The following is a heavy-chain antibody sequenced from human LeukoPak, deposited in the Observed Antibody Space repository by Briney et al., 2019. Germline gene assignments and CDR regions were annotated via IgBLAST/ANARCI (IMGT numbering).Heavy chain of an antibody. CDR2: ISGSGGST. CDR1: GFTFSSYA. J-gene: IGHJ4*02. CDR3: AKDLAAPMSGPNSGSRYFDY. V-gene: IGHV3-23*01. Sequence: PGGSLRLSCAASGFTFSSYAMSWVRQAPGKGLEWVSAISGSGGSTYYADSVKGRFTISRDNSKNTLYLQMNSLRAEDTAVYYCAKDLAAPMSGPNSGSRYFDYWGQGTLVTVSS. D-gene: IGHD5-12*01.